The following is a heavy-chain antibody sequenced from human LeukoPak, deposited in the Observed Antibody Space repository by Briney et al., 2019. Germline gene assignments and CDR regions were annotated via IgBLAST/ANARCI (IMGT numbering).Heavy chain of an antibody. Sequence: GGSLRLSCAASGFTVSSNYMNWVRQAPGKGLEWVSYISSSGSTIYYADSVKGRFTISRDNAKNSLYLQMNSLRAEDTAVYYCARNSGSYYPYWGQGTLVTVSS. J-gene: IGHJ4*02. CDR1: GFTVSSNY. D-gene: IGHD1-26*01. CDR2: ISSSGSTI. CDR3: ARNSGSYYPY. V-gene: IGHV3-48*03.